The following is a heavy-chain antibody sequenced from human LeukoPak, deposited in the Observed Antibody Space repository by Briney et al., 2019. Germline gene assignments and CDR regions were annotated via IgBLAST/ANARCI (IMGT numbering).Heavy chain of an antibody. J-gene: IGHJ4*02. CDR1: GGSISSYY. V-gene: IGHV4-4*07. CDR3: AREGPSGGSFDY. CDR2: IYTSGST. Sequence: SETLSLTCTVSGGSISSYYGSWIRQPAGKGLEWIGRIYTSGSTNYSPSLKSRVTMSVDTSKNQFSLGLSSVTAADTAVYYCAREGPSGGSFDYWGQGTLVIVSS.